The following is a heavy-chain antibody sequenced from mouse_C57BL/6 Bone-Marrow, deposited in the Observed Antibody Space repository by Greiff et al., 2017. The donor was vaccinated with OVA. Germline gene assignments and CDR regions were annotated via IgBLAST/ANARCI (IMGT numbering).Heavy chain of an antibody. D-gene: IGHD4-1*01. CDR2: IYPSDSET. CDR3: ARRNLRPGTWAYYFDY. Sequence: QVQLQQPGAELVRPGSSVKLSSKASGYTFTSYWMDWVKQRPGQGLEWIGNIYPSDSETHYNQKFKDKATLTVDKSSSTAYMQLSSLTSEDSAVYYCARRNLRPGTWAYYFDYWGQGTTLTVSS. J-gene: IGHJ2*01. CDR1: GYTFTSYW. V-gene: IGHV1-61*01.